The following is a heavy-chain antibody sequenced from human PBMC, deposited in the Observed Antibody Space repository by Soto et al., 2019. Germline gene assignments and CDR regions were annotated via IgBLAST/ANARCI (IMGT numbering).Heavy chain of an antibody. V-gene: IGHV3-66*01. CDR3: ARDHYYGLYAFDI. CDR2: IYSGGST. D-gene: IGHD3-10*01. CDR1: GFTVGSNY. Sequence: PGGSLRLSCAASGFTVGSNYMSWVRQAPGKGLEWVSVIYSGGSTYYADSVKGRFTISRDNSKNTLYLQMNSLRAEDTAVYYCARDHYYGLYAFDIWGQGTMVTVSS. J-gene: IGHJ3*02.